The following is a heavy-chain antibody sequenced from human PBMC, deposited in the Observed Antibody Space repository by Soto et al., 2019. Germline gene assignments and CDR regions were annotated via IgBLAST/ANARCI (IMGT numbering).Heavy chain of an antibody. Sequence: GGSLRLSCVGSGFTFSTYEMQWVRQAPGKGLEWVSYISSGGSTIFYGESVKGRFTVSRDNDRSSLYLQMNSLRVEDSGVYYCARIGTVLTPDDSWGQGTLVTVSS. V-gene: IGHV3-48*03. J-gene: IGHJ4*02. CDR3: ARIGTVLTPDDS. CDR2: ISSGGSTI. CDR1: GFTFSTYE. D-gene: IGHD2-21*02.